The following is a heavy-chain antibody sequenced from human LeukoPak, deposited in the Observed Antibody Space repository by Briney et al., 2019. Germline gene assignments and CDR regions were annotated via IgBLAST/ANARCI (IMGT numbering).Heavy chain of an antibody. J-gene: IGHJ4*02. CDR1: GFTFSSYA. Sequence: GGSLRLSCAASGFTFSSYAMHWVRQAPGKGLEWVAVISYDGSNKYYADSVKGRFTISRDNSKNTLYLQMNSLRAEDTAMYYCARDSQWSHFDYWGQGTLVTVSS. CDR2: ISYDGSNK. D-gene: IGHD6-19*01. V-gene: IGHV3-30-3*01. CDR3: ARDSQWSHFDY.